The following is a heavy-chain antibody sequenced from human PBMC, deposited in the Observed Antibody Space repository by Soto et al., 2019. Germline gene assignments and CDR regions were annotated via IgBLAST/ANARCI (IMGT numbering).Heavy chain of an antibody. V-gene: IGHV2-70*01. CDR3: ARVPEYWGYFDY. CDR1: GFSLATAGMC. CDR2: FDWDADK. Sequence: SGPTLVNPTQTLTLTCTFSGFSLATAGMCVAWIRQPPGKALEWLALFDWDADKYYSPSLKTRLTISKDTSTNQVVLTMTDMDPVDTATYDGARVPEYWGYFDYWGQGVQVTVAS. J-gene: IGHJ4*02. D-gene: IGHD2-21*01.